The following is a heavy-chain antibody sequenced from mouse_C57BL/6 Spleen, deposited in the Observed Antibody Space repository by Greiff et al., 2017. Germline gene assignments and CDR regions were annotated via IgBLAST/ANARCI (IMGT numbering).Heavy chain of an antibody. D-gene: IGHD1-1*01. Sequence: VQLQQPGAELVKPGASVTMSCKASGYTFTSYWITWVKQRPGQGLEWIGDIYPGSGSTNYNEKFKSKATLTVDTSSSTAYMQLSSLTSEDSAVYYCAREGITVVAPYYFDYWGQGTTLTVSS. J-gene: IGHJ2*01. CDR1: GYTFTSYW. CDR2: IYPGSGST. V-gene: IGHV1-55*01. CDR3: AREGITVVAPYYFDY.